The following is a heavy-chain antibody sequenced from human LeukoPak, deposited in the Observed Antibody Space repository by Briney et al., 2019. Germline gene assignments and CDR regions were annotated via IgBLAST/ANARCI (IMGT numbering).Heavy chain of an antibody. CDR2: IIPIFGTA. V-gene: IGHV1-69*05. D-gene: IGHD3-10*01. CDR3: AKLAGAGSYRQQVDY. CDR1: GGTFSSYA. Sequence: SVKVSCKASGGTFSSYAISWVRQAPGQGLEWMGGIIPIFGTANYAQKFQGRVTITTDESTSTAYMELSSLRSEDTAVYYCAKLAGAGSYRQQVDYWGQGTLVTVSS. J-gene: IGHJ4*02.